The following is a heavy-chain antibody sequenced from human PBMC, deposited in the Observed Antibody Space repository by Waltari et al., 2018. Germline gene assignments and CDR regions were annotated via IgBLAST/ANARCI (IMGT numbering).Heavy chain of an antibody. J-gene: IGHJ4*02. Sequence: EAQLVESGGTLVRPGESLRLSCVVSGFSLCDHFMRWVRRAPGKGLGGVASMNQGWETGYVASVKGRLTSSGGNGKDSLYLVLNPLGADDSGVYFCASAPTLFGIRQNYFDSWGQGTQVTVSS. CDR2: MNQGWET. CDR3: ASAPTLFGIRQNYFDS. CDR1: GFSLCDHF. D-gene: IGHD3-3*01. V-gene: IGHV3-7*02.